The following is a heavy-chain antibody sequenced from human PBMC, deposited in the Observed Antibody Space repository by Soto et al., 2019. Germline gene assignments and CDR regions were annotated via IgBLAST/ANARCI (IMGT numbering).Heavy chain of an antibody. CDR1: GFTFSSYA. CDR3: ARNTIPYYYYGVDV. CDR2: ISYDGSNK. D-gene: IGHD2-2*02. J-gene: IGHJ6*02. V-gene: IGHV3-30-3*01. Sequence: QVQLVESGGGVVQPGRSLRLSCAASGFTFSSYAMHWVRQAPGKGPEWVAVISYDGSNKYYADSVKGRFTISRDNSKNTLYLQMNSLRAEDTAVYYCARNTIPYYYYGVDVWGQGTTVTVSS.